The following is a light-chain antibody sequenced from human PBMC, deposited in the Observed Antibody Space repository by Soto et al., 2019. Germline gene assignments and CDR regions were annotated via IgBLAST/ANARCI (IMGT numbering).Light chain of an antibody. V-gene: IGKV3-20*01. Sequence: EIVLTQSPGTLSLSPGERATLSCRASQSVSSSYLAWYKQKPGQAPRLLIYGASSRATGIPDRFSGSGSGTDFTLTIRRLEPEDFAVYYCQQYGSSRTVGQGTKVEIK. CDR3: QQYGSSRT. J-gene: IGKJ1*01. CDR2: GAS. CDR1: QSVSSSY.